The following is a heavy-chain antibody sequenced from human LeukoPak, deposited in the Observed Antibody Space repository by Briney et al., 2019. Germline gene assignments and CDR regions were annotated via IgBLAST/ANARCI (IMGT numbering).Heavy chain of an antibody. V-gene: IGHV3-48*03. Sequence: PGGSLRLSCAASGFTFSSYEMNWVRQAPGKGLEWVSCITSSGSPIYYADSVKGRFTISRDNAKNSLYLQMNSLRAEDTAVYYCARFTGTGWYSWGQGTLVTVSS. J-gene: IGHJ4*02. D-gene: IGHD6-19*01. CDR1: GFTFSSYE. CDR3: ARFTGTGWYS. CDR2: ITSSGSPI.